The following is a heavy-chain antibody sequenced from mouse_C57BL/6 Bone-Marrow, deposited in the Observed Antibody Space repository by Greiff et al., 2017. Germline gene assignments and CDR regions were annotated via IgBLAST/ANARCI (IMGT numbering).Heavy chain of an antibody. D-gene: IGHD2-1*01. CDR2: ISNGGGST. CDR3: AKDGNGFAY. J-gene: IGHJ3*01. V-gene: IGHV5-12*01. CDR1: GFTFSDYY. Sequence: EVKLMESGGGLVQPGGSLKLSCAASGFTFSDYYMYWVRQTPEKRLEWVAYISNGGGSTYYPDTFKGRFTISRDNAKNTLYLQMSRLKSEATAMYYCAKDGNGFAYWGQGTPVTVSA.